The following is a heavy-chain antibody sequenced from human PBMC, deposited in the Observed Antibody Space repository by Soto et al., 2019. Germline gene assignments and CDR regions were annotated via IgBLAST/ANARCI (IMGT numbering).Heavy chain of an antibody. CDR1: GGSTSSDNY. Sequence: LSLTCTVSGGSTSSDNYWSWIRQPPGKGLEWIGHIYYSGNADYNPSLKSRLAISIDTSKNQFSLKLSSVTAADTAVYFCAREGGESSDGLYYFDSWGQGSLVTVSS. CDR2: IYYSGNA. D-gene: IGHD3-16*01. CDR3: AREGGESSDGLYYFDS. V-gene: IGHV4-30-4*01. J-gene: IGHJ4*02.